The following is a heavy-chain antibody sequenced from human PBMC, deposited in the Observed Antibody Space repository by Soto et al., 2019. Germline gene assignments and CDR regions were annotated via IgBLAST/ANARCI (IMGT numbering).Heavy chain of an antibody. V-gene: IGHV3-23*01. J-gene: IGHJ4*02. CDR1: GCTFSGDA. CDR3: AKLPLPPYYFDY. D-gene: IGHD2-15*01. Sequence: GGAQRLSGAASGCTFSGDAMSWVRGAPGKGLEWVSAISGSGGSTYYADSVKGLFTISRDNSKYTLYLQMNSLRPDDTPVSCCAKLPLPPYYFDYWGQRTLVAFSS. CDR2: ISGSGGST.